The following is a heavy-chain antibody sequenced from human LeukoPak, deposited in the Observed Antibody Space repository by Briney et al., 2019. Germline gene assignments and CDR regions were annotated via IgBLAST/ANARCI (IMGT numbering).Heavy chain of an antibody. V-gene: IGHV4-39*01. J-gene: IGHJ4*02. CDR3: ASQPPEWLPGEYFDY. Sequence: PSETLSLTRTVSLGSIISGSHYWGWTRHPPGKGLECIGSIYYSGKHNYNPSFKGRVIISIDTSRNEFSLKLSSVTAADTAVYYCASQPPEWLPGEYFDYWGQGTLVTVSS. CDR1: LGSIISGSHY. CDR2: IYYSGKH. D-gene: IGHD6-19*01.